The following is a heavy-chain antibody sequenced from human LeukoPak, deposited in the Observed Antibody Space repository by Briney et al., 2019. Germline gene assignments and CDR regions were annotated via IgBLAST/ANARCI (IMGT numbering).Heavy chain of an antibody. CDR2: INPNSGGT. J-gene: IGHJ4*02. CDR3: ARAGPAPYYDFWSGYPSFSDY. V-gene: IGHV1-2*02. D-gene: IGHD3-3*01. Sequence: ASVKVSCKAYGYTFTGYYMHWVRPAPGQGLEWMGWINPNSGGTNYAQKFQGRVTMTRDTSISTAYMELSRLRSDDTAVYYCARAGPAPYYDFWSGYPSFSDYWGQGTLVTVSS. CDR1: GYTFTGYY.